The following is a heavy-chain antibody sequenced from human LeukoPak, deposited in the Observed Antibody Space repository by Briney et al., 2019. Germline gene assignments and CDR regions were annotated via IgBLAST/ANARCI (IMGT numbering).Heavy chain of an antibody. J-gene: IGHJ4*02. Sequence: GGSLRLSCAASGFTFSPYWMHWVRQAPGKGLVWVSHINSGGSSTSYADSVKGRFTISRDNAKNTLFLQMHSLRADDTAVYYCARSFGGTYYFDYWGEGTLVTVSS. D-gene: IGHD1-26*01. CDR3: ARSFGGTYYFDY. CDR1: GFTFSPYW. CDR2: INSGGSST. V-gene: IGHV3-74*01.